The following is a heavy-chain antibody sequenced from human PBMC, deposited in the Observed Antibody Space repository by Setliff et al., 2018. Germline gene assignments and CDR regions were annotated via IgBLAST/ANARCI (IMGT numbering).Heavy chain of an antibody. J-gene: IGHJ4*02. CDR3: ARDYDSSGYYVGY. CDR2: IYYSGST. CDR1: GGSISSGDYY. Sequence: SETLSLTCTVSGGSISSGDYYWSWIRQPPRKGLEWIGYIYYSGSTYYNPSLKSRVTISVDTSKNQFSLKLSSVTAADTAVYYCARDYDSSGYYVGYWGQGTLVTVSS. V-gene: IGHV4-30-4*08. D-gene: IGHD3-22*01.